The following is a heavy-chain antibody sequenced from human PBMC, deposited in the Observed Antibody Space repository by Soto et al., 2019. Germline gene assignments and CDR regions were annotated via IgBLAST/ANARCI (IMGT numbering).Heavy chain of an antibody. CDR1: GGTFSTYT. CDR3: TLGSWSAETFDI. J-gene: IGHJ3*02. Sequence: QVQLVQSGAEVKTPGSSVKVSCKASGGTFSTYTIIWVRQAPGQGLEWMGRIIPMFNITNTAQSFQDRVTIIADKSTSTAYLELSTLRSDDTAMYFCTLGSWSAETFDIWGRGTMVTVSS. CDR2: IIPMFNIT. V-gene: IGHV1-69*02. D-gene: IGHD6-13*01.